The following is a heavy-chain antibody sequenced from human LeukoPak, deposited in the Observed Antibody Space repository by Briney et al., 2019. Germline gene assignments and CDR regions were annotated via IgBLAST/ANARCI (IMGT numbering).Heavy chain of an antibody. Sequence: GGSLRLSCAASGFTFSNHWMSWVRQAPGKGLEWVANIKEDGSEKNYVDSVKGRFTISRDNSKNTVYLQMNSLRAEDTAVYYCARDDPRYCSGNSCYYYWGQGTLVTVSP. CDR1: GFTFSNHW. D-gene: IGHD2-15*01. CDR3: ARDDPRYCSGNSCYYY. CDR2: IKEDGSEK. J-gene: IGHJ4*02. V-gene: IGHV3-7*05.